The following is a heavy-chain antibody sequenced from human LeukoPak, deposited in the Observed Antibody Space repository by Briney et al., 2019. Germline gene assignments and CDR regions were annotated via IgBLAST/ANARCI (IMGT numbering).Heavy chain of an antibody. J-gene: IGHJ4*02. CDR1: GVTFSDYY. D-gene: IGHD3-10*01. CDR2: ISSSSPTM. Sequence: GGSLRLSCAASGVTFSDYYMSWIRQAPGKGLEWVSYISSSSPTMYYADSVKGLFSISRDNAKNSLYLQMNSLRAEDTAMYYCAREYTSGSYYIDYWGQGTLVTVSS. CDR3: AREYTSGSYYIDY. V-gene: IGHV3-11*01.